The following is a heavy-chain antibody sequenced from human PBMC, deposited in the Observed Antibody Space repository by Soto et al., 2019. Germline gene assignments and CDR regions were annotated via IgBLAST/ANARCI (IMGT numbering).Heavy chain of an antibody. CDR2: INAGNGNT. V-gene: IGHV1-3*01. D-gene: IGHD3-16*01. CDR1: GYIFTDYS. CDR3: ARGTAWGF. J-gene: IGHJ4*02. Sequence: QVQLIQSGAEVKKPGASVKVSCKASGYIFTDYSVHWVRQAPGQRLEWMGRINAGNGNTYYSRNFQDRVTITRDTPATTAYMELNSLTAEDTAVYYCARGTAWGFWGQGTLDTVSS.